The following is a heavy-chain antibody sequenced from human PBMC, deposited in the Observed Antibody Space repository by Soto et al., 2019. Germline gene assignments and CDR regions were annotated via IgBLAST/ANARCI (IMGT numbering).Heavy chain of an antibody. CDR2: INYSGTT. V-gene: IGHV4-39*01. Sequence: PSETLSLTCNVSDGSMNSDSYYWGWIRQPPGKGLEWIGVINYSGTTFHNVSLKSRVTMSVDSSRNQLSLKLTSVTAADTAVYYCARLGGYVSVGYYYLWDSWGQGTLVTVSS. D-gene: IGHD3-22*01. J-gene: IGHJ4*02. CDR1: DGSMNSDSYY. CDR3: ARLGGYVSVGYYYLWDS.